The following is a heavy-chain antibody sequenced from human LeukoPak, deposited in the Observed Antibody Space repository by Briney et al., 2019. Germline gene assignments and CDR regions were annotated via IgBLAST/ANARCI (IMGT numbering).Heavy chain of an antibody. D-gene: IGHD4-23*01. V-gene: IGHV4-30-2*01. CDR2: IYHSGST. Sequence: PSQTLSLTCAVSGGSISSGGYSWSWVRQPPGKGLEWIGEIYHSGSTNYNPSLKSRVTISVDKSKNQFSLKLSSVTAADTAVYHCARWTTVVNGNGGPPAAGDAFDIWGQGTMVTVSS. J-gene: IGHJ3*02. CDR1: GGSISSGGYS. CDR3: ARWTTVVNGNGGPPAAGDAFDI.